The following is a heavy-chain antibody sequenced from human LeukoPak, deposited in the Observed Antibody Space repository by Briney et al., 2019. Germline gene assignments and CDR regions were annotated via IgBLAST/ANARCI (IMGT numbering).Heavy chain of an antibody. CDR3: ARVGVDNSGYFFFDF. Sequence: ASVNVSDKPSGYTYTTYEINWLRQATGQGLGGLGWMNPKSGKTGYAQKFQGRVTMTRSTSISTAYMALSSLRSEDTDVYYCARVGVDNSGYFFFDFWGQGTLVTVSS. V-gene: IGHV1-8*01. J-gene: IGHJ4*02. D-gene: IGHD3-22*01. CDR2: MNPKSGKT. CDR1: GYTYTTYE.